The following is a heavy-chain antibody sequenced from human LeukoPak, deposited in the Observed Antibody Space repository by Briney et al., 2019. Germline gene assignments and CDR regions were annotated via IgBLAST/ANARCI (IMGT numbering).Heavy chain of an antibody. CDR3: ARDVGYDSSGSYTYYFDY. D-gene: IGHD3-22*01. Sequence: PGGSQRLSCAASRFTFSSYLMTWVRQAPGKGLEWVANIKQDGGEKHYVDSVQGRFTISRDNAKNSLYLQMNSPRAEDTAVYYCARDVGYDSSGSYTYYFDYWGLGTLVTVSS. J-gene: IGHJ4*02. V-gene: IGHV3-7*05. CDR2: IKQDGGEK. CDR1: RFTFSSYL.